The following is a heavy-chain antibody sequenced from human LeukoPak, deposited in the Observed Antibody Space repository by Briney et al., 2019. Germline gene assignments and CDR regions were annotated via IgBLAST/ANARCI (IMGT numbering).Heavy chain of an antibody. J-gene: IGHJ5*02. V-gene: IGHV4-39*07. D-gene: IGHD4-23*01. CDR1: GGSISSSSYY. CDR3: ARDGNVNWFDP. Sequence: SEALSLTCTVSGGSISSSSYYWGWIRQPPGKGLEWIGSIYYSGSTYYNPSLKSRVTISVDTSKNQFSLKLSSVTAADTAVYYCARDGNVNWFDPWGQGTLVTVSS. CDR2: IYYSGST.